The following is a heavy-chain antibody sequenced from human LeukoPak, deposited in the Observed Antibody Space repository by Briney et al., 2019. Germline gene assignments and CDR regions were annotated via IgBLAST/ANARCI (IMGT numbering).Heavy chain of an antibody. CDR3: ARTSIAAREADY. Sequence: GGSLRLSCAASGFTFSRYSMHWVCQAPGKGLEYVSAISNNGGSTYYAKSVKGRFTISRDNSKNTLYLQMGSLRAEDMAVYYCARTSIAAREADYWGQGTLVTVSS. V-gene: IGHV3-64*01. CDR2: ISNNGGST. J-gene: IGHJ4*02. CDR1: GFTFSRYS. D-gene: IGHD6-6*01.